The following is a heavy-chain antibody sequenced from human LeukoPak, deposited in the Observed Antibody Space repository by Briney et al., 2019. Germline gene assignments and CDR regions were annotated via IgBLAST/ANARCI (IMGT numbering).Heavy chain of an antibody. J-gene: IGHJ3*02. V-gene: IGHV1-2*02. Sequence: ASVKVSCKASGGTFSSYAISWVRQAPGQGLEGMGWINPNSGGTNYAQKLQGRVTMTRDTSSSTAYMELRRLRSDDTAVYYCARDCGSSGYEGAFDIWGQGTMVTVSS. D-gene: IGHD5-12*01. CDR2: INPNSGGT. CDR1: GGTFSSYA. CDR3: ARDCGSSGYEGAFDI.